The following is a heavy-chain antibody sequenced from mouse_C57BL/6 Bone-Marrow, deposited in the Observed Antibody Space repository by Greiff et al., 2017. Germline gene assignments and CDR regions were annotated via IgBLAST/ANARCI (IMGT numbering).Heavy chain of an antibody. CDR2: ISNGGGST. J-gene: IGHJ2*01. D-gene: IGHD1-1*01. V-gene: IGHV5-12*01. Sequence: EVMLVESGGGLVQPGGSLKLSCAASGFTFSDYYMYWVRQTPEKRLEWVAYISNGGGSTYYPDTVKGRFTISRDNAKNTLYLQMSRLKSEDTAMYYCARSYYYGSSPDYWGQGTTLTVSS. CDR3: ARSYYYGSSPDY. CDR1: GFTFSDYY.